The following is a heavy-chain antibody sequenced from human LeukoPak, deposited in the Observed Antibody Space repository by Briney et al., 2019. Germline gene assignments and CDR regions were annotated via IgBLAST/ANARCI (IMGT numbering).Heavy chain of an antibody. Sequence: QPGGSLRLSCAASGFTFSSFGMSWVRQAPGKGLEWVANIKQDGSEKYYVDSVKGRFTISRDNAKNSLYLQMNTLRAEDTAVYYCARVAVADYIDYWGQGTLVTVSS. D-gene: IGHD6-19*01. J-gene: IGHJ4*02. V-gene: IGHV3-7*01. CDR3: ARVAVADYIDY. CDR1: GFTFSSFG. CDR2: IKQDGSEK.